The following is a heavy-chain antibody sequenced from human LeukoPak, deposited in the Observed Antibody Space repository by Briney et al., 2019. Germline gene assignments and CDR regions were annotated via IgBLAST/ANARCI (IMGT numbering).Heavy chain of an antibody. CDR2: IYSAGIT. Sequence: GGSLRLSCAASGLTVSSNYMSWVRQAPGKGLEWVSVIYSAGITYYADSVKGRFTISRDNSKNTLYLQMNSLRAEDTAVYYCARDTHYPGKDKYYYYMDVWGKGTTVTVSS. D-gene: IGHD3-10*01. J-gene: IGHJ6*03. CDR1: GLTVSSNY. V-gene: IGHV3-53*01. CDR3: ARDTHYPGKDKYYYYMDV.